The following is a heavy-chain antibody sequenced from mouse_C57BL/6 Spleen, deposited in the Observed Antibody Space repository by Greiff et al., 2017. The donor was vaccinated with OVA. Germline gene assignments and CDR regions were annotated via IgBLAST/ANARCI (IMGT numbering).Heavy chain of an antibody. CDR3: ARRGALDAMDY. V-gene: IGHV1-82*01. CDR1: GYAFSSSW. Sequence: VQGVESGPELVKPGASVKISCKASGYAFSSSWMNWVKQRPGKGLEWIGRIYPGDGDTNYNGKFKGKATLTADKSSSTAYMQLSSLTSEDSAVYFCARRGALDAMDYWGQGTSVTVSS. CDR2: IYPGDGDT. D-gene: IGHD3-1*01. J-gene: IGHJ4*01.